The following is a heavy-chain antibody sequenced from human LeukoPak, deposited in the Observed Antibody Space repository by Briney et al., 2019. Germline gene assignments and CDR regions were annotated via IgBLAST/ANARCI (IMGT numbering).Heavy chain of an antibody. CDR2: MNPNSGNT. Sequence: GASVKVSCTASGYNFFVFYIHWLRQAPGQGLEWMGWMNPNSGNTGYAQKFQGRVTITRNTSISTAYMELSSLRSEDTAVYYCARGGFSSVAEYYFDYWGQGALVTVSS. CDR1: GYNFFVFY. V-gene: IGHV1-8*02. CDR3: ARGGFSSVAEYYFDY. D-gene: IGHD2-21*01. J-gene: IGHJ4*02.